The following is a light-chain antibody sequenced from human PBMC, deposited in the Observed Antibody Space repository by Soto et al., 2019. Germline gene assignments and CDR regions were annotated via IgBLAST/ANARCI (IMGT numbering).Light chain of an antibody. CDR1: ISNIGDNH. J-gene: IGLJ2*01. CDR2: EVS. Sequence: QSVLTQPPSASAAPGQRVTISCSGTISNIGDNHVSWYQQVPGKAPKVLIYEVSERPSGVSNRFSGSKSGNTASLTISGLQAEDEAEYYCCSYAGSRTHVLFGGGTKLTVL. CDR3: CSYAGSRTHVL. V-gene: IGLV2-23*02.